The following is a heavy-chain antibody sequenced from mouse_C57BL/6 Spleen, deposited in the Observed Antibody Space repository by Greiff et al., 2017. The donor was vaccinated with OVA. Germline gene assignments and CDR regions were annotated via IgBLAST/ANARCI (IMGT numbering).Heavy chain of an antibody. V-gene: IGHV1-82*01. Sequence: QVQLKQSGPELVKPGASVKISCKASGYAFSSSWMNWVKQRPGKGLEWIGRIYPGDGDTNYNGKFKGKGTLTADKSSSTAYMQLSSLTSEDSAVYFCARKLAGRWSLAYWGQGTLVTVSA. CDR1: GYAFSSSW. J-gene: IGHJ3*01. D-gene: IGHD4-1*01. CDR3: ARKLAGRWSLAY. CDR2: IYPGDGDT.